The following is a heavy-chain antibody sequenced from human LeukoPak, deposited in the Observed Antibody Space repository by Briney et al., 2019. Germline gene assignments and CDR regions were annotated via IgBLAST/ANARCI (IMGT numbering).Heavy chain of an antibody. D-gene: IGHD3-9*01. CDR3: AKNRDDWLLNYFDY. CDR1: GFTFSSHG. V-gene: IGHV3-30*18. J-gene: IGHJ4*02. Sequence: GRSLRLSCAASGFTFSSHGMHWVRQAPGKGLEWVAVISYDGSNKYYADSVKGRFTISRDNSKNTLYLQMNSLRAEDTAVYYCAKNRDDWLLNYFDYWGQGTLVTVSS. CDR2: ISYDGSNK.